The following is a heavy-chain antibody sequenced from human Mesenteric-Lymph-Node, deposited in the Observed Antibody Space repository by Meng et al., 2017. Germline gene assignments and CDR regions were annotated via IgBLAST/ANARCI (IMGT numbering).Heavy chain of an antibody. CDR1: GGSISSSSFY. CDR2: IYYSGST. J-gene: IGHJ6*02. V-gene: IGHV4-39*07. D-gene: IGHD5-18*01. Sequence: SETLSLTCSVSGGSISSSSFYWGWIRQPPGKGLEWIGSIYYSGSTNYNPSLKSRVTISVDTSKNQFSLKLSSVTAADTAVYYCARGRGRGYSNYYYGMDVWGQGTTVTVSS. CDR3: ARGRGRGYSNYYYGMDV.